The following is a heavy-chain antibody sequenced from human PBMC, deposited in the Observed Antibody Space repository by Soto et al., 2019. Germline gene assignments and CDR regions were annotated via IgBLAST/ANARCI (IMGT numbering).Heavy chain of an antibody. CDR2: IGAGGDIT. D-gene: IGHD2-21*01. CDR1: GFSFSNFA. V-gene: IGHV3-23*01. CDR3: AKDEVPDRGEDYFDH. J-gene: IGHJ4*02. Sequence: DVQLLESGGGLVQPGESLRLSCAASGFSFSNFAMSWVRQAPGKGLEWVSGIGAGGDITFYADSVKGRFGISRDNSKNTVYLQVNSLRAEDTAVYFLAKDEVPDRGEDYFDHWGPGTLVTVSS.